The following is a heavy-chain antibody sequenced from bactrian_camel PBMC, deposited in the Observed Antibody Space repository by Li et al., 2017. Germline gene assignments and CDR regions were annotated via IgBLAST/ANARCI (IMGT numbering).Heavy chain of an antibody. Sequence: QVQLVESGGGSVQVGGTLRLSCSASGDTDQINLMGWFRQTPGKEREGLAAVYIFGDRTDYAESVMGRFTISLDNAKKTVYLQMNELKPGDTATYFCSMIITRDATVRGGLSVPYACWGGFPVTPYWGQGTQVTVS. D-gene: IGHD1*01. J-gene: IGHJ4*01. CDR1: GDTDQINL. V-gene: IGHV3S54*01. CDR3: SMIITRDATVRGGLSVPYACWGGFPVTPY. CDR2: VYIFGDRT.